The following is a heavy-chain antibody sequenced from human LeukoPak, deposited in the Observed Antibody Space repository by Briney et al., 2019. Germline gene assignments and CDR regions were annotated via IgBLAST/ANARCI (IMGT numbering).Heavy chain of an antibody. CDR2: INPDGSTT. Sequence: GGSLRLSCVASGFAFRNYWMYWVRQGPGKGLVWLSRINPDGSTTTYADSVKGRSTISRDNAKNSLYLQMNSLRDEDTAVYYCARDTLLYADSPDAFDMWGQGTMVTVSS. V-gene: IGHV3-74*01. J-gene: IGHJ3*02. D-gene: IGHD4-17*01. CDR1: GFAFRNYW. CDR3: ARDTLLYADSPDAFDM.